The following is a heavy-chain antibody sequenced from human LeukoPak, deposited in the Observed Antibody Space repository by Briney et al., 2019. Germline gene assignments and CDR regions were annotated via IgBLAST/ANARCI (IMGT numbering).Heavy chain of an antibody. D-gene: IGHD3-22*01. CDR2: INPNSGGT. V-gene: IGHV1-2*06. CDR1: GYTFTGYY. J-gene: IGHJ3*02. CDR3: ERDAAYYDSSGYSDAFDI. Sequence: ASVNVSCKASGYTFTGYYMHCVRQAPGQGFEWMGRINPNSGGTNYAQKFQGRVTMTRDTSISTAYMELSRLRSDDTAVYYCERDAAYYDSSGYSDAFDIWGQGTMVTVSS.